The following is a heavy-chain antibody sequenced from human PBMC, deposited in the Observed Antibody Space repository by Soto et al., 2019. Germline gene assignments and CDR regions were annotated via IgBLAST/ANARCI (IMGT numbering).Heavy chain of an antibody. D-gene: IGHD5-12*01. Sequence: SETLSLTCTVSGGSISSYYWSWIRQPPGKGPEWIGYIYYSGSTNYNPSLKSRVTISVDTSKNQFSLKLSSVTAADTAVYYCARGYDVLYYMDVWGKGTTVTVSS. V-gene: IGHV4-59*01. CDR2: IYYSGST. CDR1: GGSISSYY. CDR3: ARGYDVLYYMDV. J-gene: IGHJ6*03.